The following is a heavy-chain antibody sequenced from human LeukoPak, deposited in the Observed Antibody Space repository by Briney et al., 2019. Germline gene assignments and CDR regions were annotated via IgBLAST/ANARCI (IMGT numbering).Heavy chain of an antibody. D-gene: IGHD2-8*02. CDR1: GYTFTSYA. V-gene: IGHV1-69*05. J-gene: IGHJ6*03. CDR2: IIPIFGTA. CDR3: ARAVSESRSPEDSTGYMDV. Sequence: GASVKVSCKASGYTFTSYAISWVRQAPGQGLEWMGGIIPIFGTANYAQKFQGRVTITTDESTSTAYMELSSLRSEDTAVYYCARAVSESRSPEDSTGYMDVWGKGTTVTVSS.